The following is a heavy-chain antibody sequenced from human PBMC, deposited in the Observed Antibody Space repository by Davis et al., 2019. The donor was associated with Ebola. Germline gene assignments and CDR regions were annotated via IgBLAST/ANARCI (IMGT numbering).Heavy chain of an antibody. Sequence: GESLTISCAASGFTFSNSWMSWVRQGPGEGLVWVSHINRDGTTTNYANSVKGRFTISRDNAKNTLYLQMNSLRAEDTAVYYCMSLSGGSWGQGTLVTVSS. CDR2: INRDGTTT. D-gene: IGHD3-16*01. V-gene: IGHV3-74*01. CDR1: GFTFSNSW. CDR3: MSLSGGS. J-gene: IGHJ5*02.